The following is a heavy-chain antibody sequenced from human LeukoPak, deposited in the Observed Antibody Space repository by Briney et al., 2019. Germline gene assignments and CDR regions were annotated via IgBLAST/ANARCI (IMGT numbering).Heavy chain of an antibody. CDR1: GFTFRSYE. Sequence: GGSLRLSCAASGFTFRSYEMTWVRQAPGKGLEWVSYISDSGSTIYYADSVKGRFFISRDNAQNSLYLQMSGLRAEDTAVYYCAGRGGAYDALIFDYWGQGALVTVSS. J-gene: IGHJ4*02. V-gene: IGHV3-48*03. D-gene: IGHD5-12*01. CDR3: AGRGGAYDALIFDY. CDR2: ISDSGSTI.